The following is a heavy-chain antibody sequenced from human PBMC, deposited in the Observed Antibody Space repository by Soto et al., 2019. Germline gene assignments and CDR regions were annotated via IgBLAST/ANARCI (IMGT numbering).Heavy chain of an antibody. J-gene: IGHJ4*01. V-gene: IGHV4-31*03. CDR1: GGSINSDGYF. D-gene: IGHD5-18*01. CDR3: ARESYSFGRAFDI. CDR2: INYRGTT. Sequence: QVHLQESGPGLVKPSQTLSLTCTVSGGSINSDGYFWSWIRQHPERGLEWIGYINYRGTTYYSPSLESRLTISLDTSENQFSLQLTSVIAADTALYYCARESYSFGRAFDIWGHGTLVTVSS.